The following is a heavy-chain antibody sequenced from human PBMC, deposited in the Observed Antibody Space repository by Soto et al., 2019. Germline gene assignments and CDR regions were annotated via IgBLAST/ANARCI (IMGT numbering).Heavy chain of an antibody. CDR2: IISILDIP. Sequence: QVQLVQSGAEVKKPGSSVKVSCEASGGTVSAYTINWVRQAPGQGLEWMGRIISILDIPNYAQKFQGRLTIIADTSTSTTYMELRNLRSEDTATYYCARENDTSSLDYWGQGTLVTVSS. CDR1: GGTVSAYT. J-gene: IGHJ4*02. CDR3: ARENDTSSLDY. D-gene: IGHD6-6*01. V-gene: IGHV1-69*02.